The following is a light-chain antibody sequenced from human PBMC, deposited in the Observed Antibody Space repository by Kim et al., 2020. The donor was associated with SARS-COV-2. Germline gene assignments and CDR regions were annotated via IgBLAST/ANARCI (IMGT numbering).Light chain of an antibody. CDR2: VDSDGSH. V-gene: IGLV4-69*01. CDR1: SGNSTYA. J-gene: IGLJ2*01. CDR3: LTWGPGIRV. Sequence: SVKLTCTISSGNSTYAIAWHQQLPEKGPRYLMNVDSDGSHTRGDGIPDRFSGSSSGAERHLTISSLQPEDEADYYCLTWGPGIRVFGGGTQLTVL.